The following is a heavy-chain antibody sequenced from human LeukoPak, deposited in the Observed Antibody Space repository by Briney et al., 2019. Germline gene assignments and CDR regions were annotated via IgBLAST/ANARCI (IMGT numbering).Heavy chain of an antibody. J-gene: IGHJ3*02. CDR1: GFTFSSYS. CDR2: IKSKTDGGTT. D-gene: IGHD3-3*01. Sequence: PGGSLRLSCAASGFTFSSYSMNWVRQAPGKGLEWVGRIKSKTDGGTTDYAAPVKGRFTISRDDSKNTLYLQMNSLKTEDTAVYYCTTGADYDFWSGYYPQSNDAFDIWGQGTMVTVSS. CDR3: TTGADYDFWSGYYPQSNDAFDI. V-gene: IGHV3-15*01.